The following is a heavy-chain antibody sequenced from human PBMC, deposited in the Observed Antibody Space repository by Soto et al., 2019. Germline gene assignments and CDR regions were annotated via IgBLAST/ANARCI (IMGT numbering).Heavy chain of an antibody. Sequence: ASVKVSCKASGYTFTGYYMHWVRQAPGQGLEWMGIINPSGGSTSYAQKFQGRVTMTRDTSTSTVYMEVSGLRSEDTAVYYCARDQEPSTLYYDYYYMDVWGKGTTVTVSS. CDR3: ARDQEPSTLYYDYYYMDV. V-gene: IGHV1-46*03. CDR1: GYTFTGYY. CDR2: INPSGGST. J-gene: IGHJ6*03.